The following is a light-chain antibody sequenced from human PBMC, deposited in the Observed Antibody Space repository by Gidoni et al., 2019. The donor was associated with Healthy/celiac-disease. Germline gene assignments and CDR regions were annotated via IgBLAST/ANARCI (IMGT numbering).Light chain of an antibody. Sequence: DIQMTQSPSSLSASVGDRDTITCRAIQSISSYLNWDHQKPGKAPKLLIYASSSLQSGVPSRFSGSGSGTDFTLTISSLQPEDFATYYCQQSYSTPYTFGQGTKLEIK. CDR2: ASS. J-gene: IGKJ2*01. CDR1: QSISSY. CDR3: QQSYSTPYT. V-gene: IGKV1-39*01.